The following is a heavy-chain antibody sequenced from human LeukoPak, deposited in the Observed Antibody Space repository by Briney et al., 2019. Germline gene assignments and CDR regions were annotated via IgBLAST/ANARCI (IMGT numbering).Heavy chain of an antibody. CDR3: ARSTSYPNMDV. J-gene: IGHJ6*04. CDR2: IYFDDSDA. Sequence: GESLKISCKGSGFSLTTYWIVWVRQMPGKGLEWMGMIYFDDSDARYSPSFQGQVTISADRSINTAYLQWSSLKASDTAMYYCARSTSYPNMDVWGVGTTVAVSS. CDR1: GFSLTTYW. V-gene: IGHV5-51*01.